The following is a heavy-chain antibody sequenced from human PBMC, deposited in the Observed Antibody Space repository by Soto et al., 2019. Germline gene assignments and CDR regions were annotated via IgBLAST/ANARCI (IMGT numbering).Heavy chain of an antibody. CDR1: GFTFSNYG. Sequence: GGSLRLSCAASGFTFSNYGMHWVRQAPGKGLEWVAVISYDGSNKYYADSVKGRFSISRDNSKNTLYLQMNSLRAEDTAVYYCAKGDWFDPWGQGTLVTVSS. CDR2: ISYDGSNK. J-gene: IGHJ5*02. V-gene: IGHV3-30*18. CDR3: AKGDWFDP.